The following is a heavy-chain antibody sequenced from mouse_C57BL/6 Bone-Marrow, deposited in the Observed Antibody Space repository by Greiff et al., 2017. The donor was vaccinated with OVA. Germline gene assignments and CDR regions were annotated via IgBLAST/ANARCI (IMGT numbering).Heavy chain of an antibody. CDR2: ISSGGDYI. J-gene: IGHJ4*01. CDR3: TRGAFYYYGSSDAMDY. V-gene: IGHV5-9-1*02. CDR1: GFTFSSYA. D-gene: IGHD1-1*01. Sequence: EVKLMESGEGLVKPGGSLKLSCAASGFTFSSYAMSWVRQTPEKRLEWVAYISSGGDYIYYADTVKGRFTISRDNARNTLYLQMSSLKSEDTAMYYCTRGAFYYYGSSDAMDYWGQGTSVTVSS.